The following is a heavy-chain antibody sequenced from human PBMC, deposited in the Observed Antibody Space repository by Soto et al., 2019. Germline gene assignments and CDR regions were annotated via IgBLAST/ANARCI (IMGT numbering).Heavy chain of an antibody. V-gene: IGHV5-51*01. Sequence: GESLKIAGKGSGYSFTIYWIGWVLQMPWKGLEWMGIIYPGDSDTRYSPSFQGQVTISADKSISTAYLQWSSLKASDTAMYYCARLRGDCYPPCFMDYWGQGTLVTVSS. J-gene: IGHJ4*02. CDR3: ARLRGDCYPPCFMDY. CDR2: IYPGDSDT. CDR1: GYSFTIYW. D-gene: IGHD2-21*02.